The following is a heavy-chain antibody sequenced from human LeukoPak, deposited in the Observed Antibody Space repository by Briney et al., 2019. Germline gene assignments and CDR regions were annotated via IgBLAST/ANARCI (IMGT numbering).Heavy chain of an antibody. CDR1: GGSISSSSYY. CDR3: ARGGGTDEYFQH. J-gene: IGHJ1*01. V-gene: IGHV4-39*01. Sequence: SETLSLTCTVSGGSISSSSYYWGWIRQPPGKGLEWIGSIYYSGSTYYNPSLKSRVTISVDTSKNQFSLKLSSVTAADTAVYYCARGGGTDEYFQHWGQGTLVTVSS. CDR2: IYYSGST.